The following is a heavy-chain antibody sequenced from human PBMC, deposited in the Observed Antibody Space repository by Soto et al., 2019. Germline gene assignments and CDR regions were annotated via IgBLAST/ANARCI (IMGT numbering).Heavy chain of an antibody. Sequence: PSETLSLTCTVSGDSINSADHFWTWIRQKPGKGLEWIGYIFYSGATYYDPSLMTRVSISLDKSKNYFSLELSSVTAADTAVYYCATTNGAYSYDSACWGQGTLVTVSS. V-gene: IGHV4-31*03. CDR1: GDSINSADHF. CDR2: IFYSGAT. J-gene: IGHJ4*02. D-gene: IGHD3-22*01. CDR3: ATTNGAYSYDSAC.